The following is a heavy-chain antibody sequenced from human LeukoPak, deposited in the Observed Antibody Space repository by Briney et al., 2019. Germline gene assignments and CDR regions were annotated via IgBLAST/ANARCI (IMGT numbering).Heavy chain of an antibody. CDR2: IIPIFGTA. D-gene: IGHD5-12*01. CDR3: ARAVYSGYDFFERRVYYMDV. CDR1: GYTLTELS. Sequence: VASVKVSCKVSGYTLTELSMHWVRQAPGKGLEWMGGIIPIFGTANYAQKFQGRVTITADKSTSTAYMELSSLRSEDTAVYYCARAVYSGYDFFERRVYYMDVWGKGTTVTVSS. J-gene: IGHJ6*03. V-gene: IGHV1-69*06.